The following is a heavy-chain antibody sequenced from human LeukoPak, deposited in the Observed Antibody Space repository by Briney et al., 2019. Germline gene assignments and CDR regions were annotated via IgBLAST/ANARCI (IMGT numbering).Heavy chain of an antibody. V-gene: IGHV3-21*01. CDR3: ARDPWTNSDYDGFDY. D-gene: IGHD5-12*01. CDR1: EFTFRNYV. J-gene: IGHJ4*02. CDR2: ISSSSSYI. Sequence: GGSLRLSCAASEFTFRNYVMNWVRQAPGKGLEWVASISSSSSYIYYADSVQGRFTITRDNSKNTLYLQMNSLRAEDTAVYYCARDPWTNSDYDGFDYWGQGTLVTVSS.